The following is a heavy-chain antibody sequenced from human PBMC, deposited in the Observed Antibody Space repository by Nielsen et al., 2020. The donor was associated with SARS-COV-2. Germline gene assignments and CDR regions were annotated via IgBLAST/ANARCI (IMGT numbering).Heavy chain of an antibody. D-gene: IGHD4/OR15-4a*01. CDR3: AKDRAGATYARFDF. CDR1: GFTFNSYA. CDR2: ISGSGGTT. J-gene: IGHJ4*02. V-gene: IGHV3-23*01. Sequence: GGSLRLSCAASGFTFNSYAMTWVRQAPGKGLEWVSSISGSGGTTSYADSVKGRFTISRDNSKNTLYLQMNSLRAEDTAVYYCAKDRAGATYARFDFWGQGTLVTVSS.